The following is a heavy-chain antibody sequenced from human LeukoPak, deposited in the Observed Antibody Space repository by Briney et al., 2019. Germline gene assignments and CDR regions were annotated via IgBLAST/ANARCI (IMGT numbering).Heavy chain of an antibody. D-gene: IGHD3-10*01. CDR1: GGPISSGGYS. Sequence: PSETLSLTCAVSGGPISSGGYSWSWIRQPPGKGLEWIGYIYHSGSTYYNPSLKSRVTISVDRSKNQFSLKLSSVTAADTAVYYCARSTDGDYYGSGSYYDYWGQGTLVTVSS. V-gene: IGHV4-30-2*01. CDR2: IYHSGST. J-gene: IGHJ4*02. CDR3: ARSTDGDYYGSGSYYDY.